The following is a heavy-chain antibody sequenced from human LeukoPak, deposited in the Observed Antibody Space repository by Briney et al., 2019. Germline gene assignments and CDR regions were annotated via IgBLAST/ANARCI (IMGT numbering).Heavy chain of an antibody. J-gene: IGHJ6*03. D-gene: IGHD3-22*01. Sequence: KTSETLSLTCTVSGGSFSSNSFYWGWIRQPPGKGLEWIGSFYYTGSTYYNPSLKSRVSISVDTSKNQFSLKLSSVTAADTAVYYCARVLGAGYYDRQNPFKSSRRSYYYYMDVWGKGTTVTVSS. CDR1: GGSFSSNSFY. V-gene: IGHV4-39*01. CDR2: FYYTGST. CDR3: ARVLGAGYYDRQNPFKSSRRSYYYYMDV.